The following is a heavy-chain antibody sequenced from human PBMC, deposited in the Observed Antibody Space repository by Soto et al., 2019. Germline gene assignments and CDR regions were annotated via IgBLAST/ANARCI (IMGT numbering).Heavy chain of an antibody. CDR2: IYYSGST. CDR1: GGSISSGGYY. Sequence: SETLSLTCTVSGGSISSGGYYWSWIRQHPGKGLEWIGYIYYSGSTYYNPSLKGRVTISVDTSKNQFSLTLSYVTAADTAVYYCATLPPRIEVTVLPIPTWGQGTLVTVSS. CDR3: ATLPPRIEVTVLPIPT. D-gene: IGHD2-15*01. J-gene: IGHJ5*02. V-gene: IGHV4-31*03.